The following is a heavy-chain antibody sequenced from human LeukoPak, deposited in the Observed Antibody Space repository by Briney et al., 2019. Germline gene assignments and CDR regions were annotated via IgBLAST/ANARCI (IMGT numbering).Heavy chain of an antibody. J-gene: IGHJ4*02. CDR1: GYTLTELS. Sequence: ASVKVSCKVSGYTLTELSMHWARQAPGKGLEWMGGFDPEDGETIYAQKFQGRVTMTEDTSTDTAYMELSSLRSEDTAVYYCATGFGIVATTGFDYWGQGTLVTVSS. CDR2: FDPEDGET. V-gene: IGHV1-24*01. CDR3: ATGFGIVATTGFDY. D-gene: IGHD5-12*01.